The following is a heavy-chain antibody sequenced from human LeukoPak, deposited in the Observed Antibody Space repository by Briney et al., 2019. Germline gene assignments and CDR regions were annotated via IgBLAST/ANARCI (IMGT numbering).Heavy chain of an antibody. V-gene: IGHV4-30-4*07. CDR1: GGSISSGGYS. D-gene: IGHD2-15*01. Sequence: SETLSLTCAVSGGSISSGGYSWSWIRQPPGKGLEWIGYIYDNGNTYYNLSLKSRVTISGDTSKNQFSLKLSSVTAADTAVYYCASIRSGGSLYQFDPWGQGTLVTVSS. CDR2: IYDNGNT. CDR3: ASIRSGGSLYQFDP. J-gene: IGHJ5*02.